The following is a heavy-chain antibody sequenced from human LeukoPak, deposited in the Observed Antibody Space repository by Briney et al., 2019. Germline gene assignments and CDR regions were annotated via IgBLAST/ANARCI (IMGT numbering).Heavy chain of an antibody. J-gene: IGHJ6*03. CDR1: GYTFTSYD. Sequence: ASVKVSCKASGYTFTSYDINWVRQATGQGLEWMGWMNPNSGNTGYAQKFQGRVTMTRNTSISTAYMELSSLRSEDTAVYYCARSQEGYYYYYYMDVWGKGTTVTVSS. CDR3: ARSQEGYYYYYYMDV. V-gene: IGHV1-8*01. CDR2: MNPNSGNT.